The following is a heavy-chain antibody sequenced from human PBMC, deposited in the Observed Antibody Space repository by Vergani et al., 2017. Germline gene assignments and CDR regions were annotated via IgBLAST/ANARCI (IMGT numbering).Heavy chain of an antibody. CDR3: ARILGIVGAVDY. J-gene: IGHJ4*02. Sequence: QLQLQESGPGLVKPSETLSLTCTVSGGSISSSSYYWGWIRQPPGKGLEWIGIIYYSGSTYYNPSLKSRVTISVDTSKNQFSLKLSSVTAADTAVYYCARILGIVGAVDYWGQGTLVTVSS. D-gene: IGHD1-26*01. V-gene: IGHV4-39*01. CDR1: GGSISSSSYY. CDR2: IYYSGST.